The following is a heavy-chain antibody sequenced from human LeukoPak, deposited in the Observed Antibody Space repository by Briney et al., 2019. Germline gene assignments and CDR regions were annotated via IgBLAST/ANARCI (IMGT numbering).Heavy chain of an antibody. D-gene: IGHD3-3*01. V-gene: IGHV1-69*04. CDR3: ARDKYYDFWSGYSDNWFDP. CDR2: IIPILGIA. J-gene: IGHJ5*02. Sequence: GASVKVSCKASGGTFSSYAISWVRQAPGQGLEWMGRIIPILGIANYAQKFQGRVTITADKSTSTAYMELSSLRSEDTAVYYCARDKYYDFWSGYSDNWFDPWGQGTLVTVSS. CDR1: GGTFSSYA.